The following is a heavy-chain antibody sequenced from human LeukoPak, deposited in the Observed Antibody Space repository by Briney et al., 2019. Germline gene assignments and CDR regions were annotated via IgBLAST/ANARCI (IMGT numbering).Heavy chain of an antibody. CDR3: ARVITFGGVIVTYYYMDV. CDR2: INHGGST. J-gene: IGHJ6*03. D-gene: IGHD3-16*02. V-gene: IGHV4-34*01. CDR1: GGSFSGYY. Sequence: PSATLSLTCAVYGGSFSGYYRSWVRQPPGKGLEWLGEINHGGSTNYSPSLKSRVTISVDTSKTQFSLKLSSVTAADTAVYYCARVITFGGVIVTYYYMDVWGKGTTVTISS.